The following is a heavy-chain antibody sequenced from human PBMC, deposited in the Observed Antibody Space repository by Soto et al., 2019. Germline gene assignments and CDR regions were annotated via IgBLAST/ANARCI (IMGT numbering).Heavy chain of an antibody. CDR3: ARHLISARGPYYYGMDV. CDR2: IDPSDSYT. D-gene: IGHD3-3*02. J-gene: IGHJ6*02. V-gene: IGHV5-10-1*01. CDR1: GYSFTSYW. Sequence: PGESLKISCKGSGYSFTSYWISWVRQLPGKGLEWMGRIDPSDSYTNYSPSFQGHVTISADKSISTAYLQWSSLKASDTAMYYCARHLISARGPYYYGMDVWGQGTTVTVSS.